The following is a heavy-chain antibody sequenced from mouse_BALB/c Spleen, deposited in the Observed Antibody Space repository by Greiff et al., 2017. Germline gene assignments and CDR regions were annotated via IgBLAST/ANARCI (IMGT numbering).Heavy chain of an antibody. CDR1: GYTFTSYW. J-gene: IGHJ4*01. V-gene: IGHV1-5*01. CDR3: TRAGGTGGYAMDY. Sequence: VQLQQSGTVLARPGASVKMSCKASGYTFTSYWMHWVKQRPGQGLEWIGAIYPGNSDTSYNQKFKGKAKLTAVTSTSTAYMELSSLTNEDSAVYYCTRAGGTGGYAMDYWGQGTSVTVSS. D-gene: IGHD4-1*01. CDR2: IYPGNSDT.